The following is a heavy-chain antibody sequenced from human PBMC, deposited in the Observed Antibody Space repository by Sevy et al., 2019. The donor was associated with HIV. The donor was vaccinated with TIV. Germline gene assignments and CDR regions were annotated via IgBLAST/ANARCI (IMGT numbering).Heavy chain of an antibody. Sequence: GGSLRLSCTASGLTFGNYWMTWVRQAPGKGLEWVANINEGGSQQYYVDSVKGRFTISRDNAKNSLYLQMNSLRAEDTAVYYCASILPAGVPAEYCQHWGQGTLVTVSS. J-gene: IGHJ1*01. CDR3: ASILPAGVPAEYCQH. D-gene: IGHD2-2*01. CDR1: GLTFGNYW. V-gene: IGHV3-7*01. CDR2: INEGGSQQ.